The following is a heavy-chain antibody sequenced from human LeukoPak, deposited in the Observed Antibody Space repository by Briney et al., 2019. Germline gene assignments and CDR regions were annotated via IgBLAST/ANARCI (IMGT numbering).Heavy chain of an antibody. CDR3: ARSMVRGAYDAFDI. D-gene: IGHD3-10*01. J-gene: IGHJ3*02. Sequence: PSQTLSLTCTVSGGSISSGGYYWSWIRQHPGKGLEWIGYIYYSGSTYYNPSLKSRVTISVDTSKNQFSLKLSSVTAADTAVYYCARSMVRGAYDAFDIWGQGTMVTVSS. CDR1: GGSISSGGYY. V-gene: IGHV4-31*03. CDR2: IYYSGST.